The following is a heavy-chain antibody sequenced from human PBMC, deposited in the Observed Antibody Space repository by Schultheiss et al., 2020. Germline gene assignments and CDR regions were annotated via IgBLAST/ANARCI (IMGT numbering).Heavy chain of an antibody. CDR3: ARDSGSYPNWFDP. CDR1: GHNFSGYY. CDR2: INPNSGGT. D-gene: IGHD3-16*02. Sequence: GESLKISCTAGHNFSGYYVHWVRQAPGQGLEWMGRINPNSGGTESSQKFQGRVTMTRDTSISTVYMKLSRLTSDDTAIYYCARDSGSYPNWFDPWGQGTLVTVFS. J-gene: IGHJ5*01. V-gene: IGHV1-2*06.